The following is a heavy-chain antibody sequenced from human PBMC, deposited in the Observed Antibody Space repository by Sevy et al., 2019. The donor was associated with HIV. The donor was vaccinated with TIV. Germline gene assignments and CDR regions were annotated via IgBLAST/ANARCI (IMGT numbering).Heavy chain of an antibody. CDR3: ASQNEMVEMATITRNCFDP. CDR2: INHSGST. CDR1: GGSFSGYY. Sequence: SETLSLTCAVYGGSFSGYYWSWIRQPPGKGLEWIGEINHSGSTNYNPSLKSRVTISVDTSKNQFSLKLSSVTAADTAVYYCASQNEMVEMATITRNCFDPWGQGTLVTVSS. V-gene: IGHV4-34*01. J-gene: IGHJ5*02. D-gene: IGHD5-12*01.